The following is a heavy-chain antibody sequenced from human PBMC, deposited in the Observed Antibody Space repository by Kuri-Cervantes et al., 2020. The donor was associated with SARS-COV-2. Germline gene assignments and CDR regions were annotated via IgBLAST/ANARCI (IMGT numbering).Heavy chain of an antibody. CDR1: GFRFTTYW. V-gene: IGHV5-51*01. CDR2: TYPTDSDT. J-gene: IGHJ3*01. CDR3: ARTRGSYYTDAFDL. D-gene: IGHD1-26*01. Sequence: KVSCKGSGFRFTTYWIGWVRQMPGKGLEWMAITYPTDSDTRYSPSFQGQVTISADKSISTAYLQWSSLKASDSAMYYCARTRGSYYTDAFDLWGQGTMVTVSS.